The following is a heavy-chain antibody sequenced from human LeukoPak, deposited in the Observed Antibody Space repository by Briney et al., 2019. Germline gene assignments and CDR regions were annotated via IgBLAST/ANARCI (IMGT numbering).Heavy chain of an antibody. CDR2: IYHSGST. J-gene: IGHJ4*02. Sequence: SETLSLTCVVYGGSFSGYYWSWIRQPPGKGLEWIGYIYHSGSTYYNPSLKSRVTISVDRSKNQFSLKLSSVTAADTAVYYCARATPRNYYDSSGYYRIFDYWGQGTLVTVSS. D-gene: IGHD3-22*01. CDR3: ARATPRNYYDSSGYYRIFDY. V-gene: IGHV4-34*01. CDR1: GGSFSGYY.